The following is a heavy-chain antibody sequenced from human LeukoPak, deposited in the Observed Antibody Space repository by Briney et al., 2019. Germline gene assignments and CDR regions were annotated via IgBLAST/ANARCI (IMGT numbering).Heavy chain of an antibody. D-gene: IGHD6-13*01. CDR3: ARDRGAAAGTFWFDP. V-gene: IGHV3-30-3*01. Sequence: GRSLRLSCAASGFTFSTYAMHWVRQAPGKGLEWVAVISYDGSNKYYADSVKGRFTISRDNSNNTLYLQMNSLRAEDTAVYYCARDRGAAAGTFWFDPWGQGTLVTVSS. CDR2: ISYDGSNK. J-gene: IGHJ5*02. CDR1: GFTFSTYA.